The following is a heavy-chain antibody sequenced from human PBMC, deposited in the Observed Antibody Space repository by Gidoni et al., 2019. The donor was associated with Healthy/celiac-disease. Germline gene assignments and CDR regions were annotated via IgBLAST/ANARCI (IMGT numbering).Heavy chain of an antibody. J-gene: IGHJ5*02. CDR1: GYSFTSYG. V-gene: IGHV1-18*01. CDR2: ISAYNGNT. D-gene: IGHD6-19*01. Sequence: VQLVQSGAEGKKPGASGEVSCKASGYSFTSYGISWVRQAPGQGLEWMGWISAYNGNTNYAQKLQGRVTMTTDTSTSTAYMELRSLRSDDTAVYYCARVPRVAVATNWFDPWGQGTLVTVSS. CDR3: ARVPRVAVATNWFDP.